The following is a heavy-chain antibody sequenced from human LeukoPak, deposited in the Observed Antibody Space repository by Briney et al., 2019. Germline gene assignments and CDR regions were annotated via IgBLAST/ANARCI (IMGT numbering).Heavy chain of an antibody. D-gene: IGHD3-16*01. Sequence: SETLSLTCAVYGGSFSYYYWSWIRQPPGKGLEWIGEINHSGSTNYNPFLKSRVTISVDTSKNQFSLKLSSVTAADTAVYYCARGLTHYDARAFRYWGQGTLVTVSS. V-gene: IGHV4-34*01. CDR1: GGSFSYYY. CDR3: ARGLTHYDARAFRY. CDR2: INHSGST. J-gene: IGHJ4*02.